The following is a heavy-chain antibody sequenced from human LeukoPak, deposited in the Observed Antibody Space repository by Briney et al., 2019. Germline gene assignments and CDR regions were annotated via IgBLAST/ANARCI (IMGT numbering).Heavy chain of an antibody. CDR2: IKSEREGGTT. CDR3: TTAGFDY. Sequence: AGGSLRLSCAASGFTSTNAWMTWVRQTPGKGLEWVGRIKSEREGGTTDYAAPVKGRFTISRDDSKNTLYLEMNSLKIEDTAVYYCTTAGFDYWGQGTLVTVSS. V-gene: IGHV3-15*01. J-gene: IGHJ4*02. CDR1: GFTSTNAW.